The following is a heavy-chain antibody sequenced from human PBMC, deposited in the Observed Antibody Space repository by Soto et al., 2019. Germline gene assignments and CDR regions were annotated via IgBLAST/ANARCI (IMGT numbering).Heavy chain of an antibody. Sequence: ASVKVSCKASGGTFSSYAISWVRQAPGQGLEWMGGIIPIFGTAKYAQKFQGRVTITADESTSTAYMELSSLRSEDTAVYYSARAKRRDGYRTPFDYWGQGTLVTVSS. D-gene: IGHD5-12*01. CDR1: GGTFSSYA. CDR2: IIPIFGTA. J-gene: IGHJ4*02. V-gene: IGHV1-69*13. CDR3: ARAKRRDGYRTPFDY.